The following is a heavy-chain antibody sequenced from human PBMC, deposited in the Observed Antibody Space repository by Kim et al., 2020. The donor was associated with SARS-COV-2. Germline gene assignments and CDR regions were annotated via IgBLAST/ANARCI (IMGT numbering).Heavy chain of an antibody. Sequence: SETLSLTCTVSGGCVTSHYCGWVRQPPGKGLERIGYSSYSGGSNFNPSLKSRVTISLDTSHFKFSLRLASVTAADTALDYCARIPYGDGFGYFVFCGQG. CDR3: ARIPYGDGFGYFVF. J-gene: IGHJ4*02. CDR2: SSYSGGS. V-gene: IGHV4-59*02. D-gene: IGHD2-21*01. CDR1: GGCVTSHY.